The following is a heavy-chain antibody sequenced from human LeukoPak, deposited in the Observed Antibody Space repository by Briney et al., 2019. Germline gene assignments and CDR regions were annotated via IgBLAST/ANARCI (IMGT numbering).Heavy chain of an antibody. V-gene: IGHV3-66*01. Sequence: GGSLRLSCAASEFSVGSNYMTWVRQAPGKGLEWVSLIYSGGSTYYADSVKGRFTISRDNSKNTLYLQMNSLRAEDTAVYYCAKDGIAAAGTISLLGYWGQGTLVTVSS. D-gene: IGHD6-13*01. CDR3: AKDGIAAAGTISLLGY. CDR2: IYSGGST. J-gene: IGHJ4*02. CDR1: EFSVGSNY.